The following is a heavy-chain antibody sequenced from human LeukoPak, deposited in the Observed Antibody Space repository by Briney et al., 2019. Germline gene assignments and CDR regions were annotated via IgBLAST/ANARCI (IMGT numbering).Heavy chain of an antibody. Sequence: SETLSLTCTVSGDSINSSNYYWAWIRQSPGTGLEGIGSIYYSGSTYYSPSLKSRVSISVDSSKNQFSMKLTSVTAADTALYFCVRHGGLVFVVQAFDPWSRGTLVTVSS. CDR2: IYYSGST. D-gene: IGHD2-15*01. CDR3: VRHGGLVFVVQAFDP. CDR1: GDSINSSNYY. V-gene: IGHV4-39*01. J-gene: IGHJ5*01.